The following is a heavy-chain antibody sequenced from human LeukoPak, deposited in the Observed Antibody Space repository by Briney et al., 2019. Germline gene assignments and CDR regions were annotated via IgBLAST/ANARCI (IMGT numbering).Heavy chain of an antibody. V-gene: IGHV4-39*07. CDR3: ASASVGYCSGGSCYSDY. CDR1: GGSISSSSYY. D-gene: IGHD2-15*01. Sequence: SETLSLTCTVSGGSISSSSYYWGWIRQPPGKGLESVGSIYYSGSTYYNPSLKSRVTISVDTSKNQFSLKLSSVTAADTAVYYCASASVGYCSGGSCYSDYWGQGTLVTVSS. J-gene: IGHJ4*02. CDR2: IYYSGST.